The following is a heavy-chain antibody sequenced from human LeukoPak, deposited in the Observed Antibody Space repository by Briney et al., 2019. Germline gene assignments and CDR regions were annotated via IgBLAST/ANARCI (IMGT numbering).Heavy chain of an antibody. D-gene: IGHD2-2*01. Sequence: SETLSLTCTVSGASITTYYWSWIRQPPGKGLEWIGYIYYSGSTDYNPSLKSRVAISIDTSKNQFSLKLSSVTAADTAVYYCARGDEGYCSSTSCFRRYCMDVWGKGTTVTVSP. CDR1: GASITTYY. CDR3: ARGDEGYCSSTSCFRRYCMDV. J-gene: IGHJ6*04. V-gene: IGHV4-59*01. CDR2: IYYSGST.